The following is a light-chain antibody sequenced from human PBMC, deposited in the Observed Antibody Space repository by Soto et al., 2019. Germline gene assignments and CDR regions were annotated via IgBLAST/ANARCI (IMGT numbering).Light chain of an antibody. CDR2: DAS. CDR1: QSVSSY. Sequence: EIVLTQSPATLSLSPGERATLSCRASQSVSSYLAWDQQKPGQAPRLLIYDASTRATGIPARFSGSGSGTDFALTISSLEPEEFAVYYCQQRSNWPPYTFGQGTKLEIK. V-gene: IGKV3-11*01. J-gene: IGKJ2*01. CDR3: QQRSNWPPYT.